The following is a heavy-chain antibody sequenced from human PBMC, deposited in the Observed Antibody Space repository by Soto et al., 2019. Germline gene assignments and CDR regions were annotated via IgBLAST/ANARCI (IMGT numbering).Heavy chain of an antibody. D-gene: IGHD2-2*01. V-gene: IGHV1-18*01. Sequence: ASVKVSCKAAGYTFTSYGISWVRQAPGQGIEWMGWISAYNGNTNYAQKLQGRVTMTTDTSTSTAYMELRSLRLTSVTAADTAVYFCARVRTEYAGLDYWGQGTLVTVSS. CDR1: GYTFTSYG. CDR2: ISAYNGNT. J-gene: IGHJ4*02. CDR3: ARVRTEYAGLDY.